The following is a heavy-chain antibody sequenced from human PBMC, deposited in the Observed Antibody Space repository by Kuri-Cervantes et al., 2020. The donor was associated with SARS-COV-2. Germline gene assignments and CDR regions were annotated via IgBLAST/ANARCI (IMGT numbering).Heavy chain of an antibody. CDR2: IYTSGST. Sequence: SETLSLTCTVSGYSISSGYYWGWIRQPAGKGLEWIGYIYTSGSTNYNPSLKSRVPISVDTSKNQFSLKLSSVTAADTAVYYCARATVVNWFDPWGQGTLVTVSS. D-gene: IGHD4-23*01. CDR3: ARATVVNWFDP. J-gene: IGHJ5*02. V-gene: IGHV4-61*09. CDR1: GYSISSGYY.